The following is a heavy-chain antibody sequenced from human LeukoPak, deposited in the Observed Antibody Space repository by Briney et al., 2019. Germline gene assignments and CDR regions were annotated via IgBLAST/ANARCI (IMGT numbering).Heavy chain of an antibody. CDR1: GGSISSSSYY. J-gene: IGHJ4*02. V-gene: IGHV4-39*07. CDR3: ARDPSTVTSKSFDY. D-gene: IGHD4-17*01. Sequence: SKTLSLTCTVSGGSISSSSYYWGWIRQPPGKGLEWIGSIYYSGSTYYNPSLKSRVTISVDTSKNQFSLKLSSVTAADTAVYYCARDPSTVTSKSFDYWGQGTLVTVSS. CDR2: IYYSGST.